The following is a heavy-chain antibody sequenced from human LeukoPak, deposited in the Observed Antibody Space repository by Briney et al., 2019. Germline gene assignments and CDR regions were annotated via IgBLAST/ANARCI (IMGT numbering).Heavy chain of an antibody. J-gene: IGHJ4*02. CDR2: IKSQTHGGTT. V-gene: IGHV3-15*01. CDR1: GFGFSDAW. Sequence: GGSLRLSCAGSGFGFSDAWMSCVRQAPGKGLEWVGHIKSQTHGGTTDYAAPVKGRFTISRDDSKQTVYLQMNSLQTDDTGVYHCTTEFFGSVYNNWGQGTLVTVSS. CDR3: TTEFFGSVYNN. D-gene: IGHD5/OR15-5a*01.